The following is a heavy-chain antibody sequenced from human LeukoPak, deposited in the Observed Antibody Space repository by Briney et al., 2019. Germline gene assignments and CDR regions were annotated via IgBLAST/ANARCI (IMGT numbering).Heavy chain of an antibody. D-gene: IGHD2-21*02. V-gene: IGHV3-23*01. J-gene: IGHJ4*02. CDR2: ISGGGDIT. CDR1: GFNFANHA. CDR3: VREDTPATANY. Sequence: PGGSLRLSCAASGFNFANHAMSWVRQTPGKGLEWVSAISGGGDITYYADSVTGRFTISRDNSKDTLFLLMHSLRPGDTAVYYCVREDTPATANYWGQGTLVTISS.